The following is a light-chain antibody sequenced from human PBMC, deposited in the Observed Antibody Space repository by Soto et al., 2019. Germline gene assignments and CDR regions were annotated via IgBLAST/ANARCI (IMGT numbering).Light chain of an antibody. CDR2: GAS. J-gene: IGKJ1*01. CDR3: QQYNNWRT. Sequence: ELVLTQSPGTLSLSPGERATLSCRASQSVSSNLAWYQQKPGKAPRLLIYGASTRATGIPARFSGSGSGTEFTLTISSLQSEDFAVYYCQQYNNWRTFGQGTKVDI. V-gene: IGKV3-15*01. CDR1: QSVSSN.